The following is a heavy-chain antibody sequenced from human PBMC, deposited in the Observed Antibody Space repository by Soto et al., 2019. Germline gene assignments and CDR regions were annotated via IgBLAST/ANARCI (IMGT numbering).Heavy chain of an antibody. V-gene: IGHV1-18*04. D-gene: IGHD2-2*01. CDR3: ARVRCSSTSCYFGEDYYNYGLDF. CDR2: ISAYNGNT. CDR1: GYSFTSYG. J-gene: IGHJ6*02. Sequence: ASVKVSCKASGYSFTSYGISWVRQAPGQGLEWMGWISAYNGNTNYEQKLQGRVTMTTDTSTSTAYMELRSLRSDDTAVYYCARVRCSSTSCYFGEDYYNYGLDFWGQGXTVTVSS.